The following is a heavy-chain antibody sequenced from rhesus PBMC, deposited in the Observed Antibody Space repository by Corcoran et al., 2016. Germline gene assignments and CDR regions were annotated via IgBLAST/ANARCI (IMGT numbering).Heavy chain of an antibody. CDR3: ARHKDYYGSGYYWYFDL. J-gene: IGHJ2*01. D-gene: IGHD3-28*01. CDR2: SDSSGST. Sequence: VQLQESGPGLVKPSATLSLPCAVSVASISSSYWSWIPPAPGKGLEWIGRSDSSGSTYYNPSLKSRVTLSVDTSKNQFSLKLSSVTAADTAVYYCARHKDYYGSGYYWYFDLWGPGTPITISS. V-gene: IGHV4S11*01. CDR1: VASISSSY.